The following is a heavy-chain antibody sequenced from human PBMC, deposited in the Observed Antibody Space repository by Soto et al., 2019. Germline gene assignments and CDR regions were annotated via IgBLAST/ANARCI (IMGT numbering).Heavy chain of an antibody. Sequence: PGESLKISCQGSGYTFTTYWITWVRQMPGRGLEWMGRIDPSDSYTNYSPSFQGHVTISADKSTNTAYLEWRSLKASDSAIYYCARSRQDYGDRAYDYWGQGTLVTVSS. D-gene: IGHD2-21*02. V-gene: IGHV5-10-1*01. J-gene: IGHJ4*02. CDR1: GYTFTTYW. CDR2: IDPSDSYT. CDR3: ARSRQDYGDRAYDY.